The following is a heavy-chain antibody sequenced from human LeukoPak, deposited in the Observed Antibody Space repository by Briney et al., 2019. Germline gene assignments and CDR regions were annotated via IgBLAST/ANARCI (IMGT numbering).Heavy chain of an antibody. Sequence: GESLNISCQGSGYSSTCYWIGWVRQMPGKGLEWVGIIYPGGSATRYRSSFQGQVTISADKSISTAYLQWSSLKASDTAMYYCARRHYSSNGFDYWGQGTLVTVSS. V-gene: IGHV5-51*01. CDR1: GYSSTCYW. CDR3: ARRHYSSNGFDY. D-gene: IGHD2-2*01. CDR2: IYPGGSAT. J-gene: IGHJ4*01.